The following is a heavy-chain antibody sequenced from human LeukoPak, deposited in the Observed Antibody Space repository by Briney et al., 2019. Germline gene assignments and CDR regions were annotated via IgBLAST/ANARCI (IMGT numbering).Heavy chain of an antibody. J-gene: IGHJ4*02. CDR1: GFTLSDHY. Sequence: GGSLRLSCAASGFTLSDHYMDWVRQAPGKGLEWVGRTRNKANSYTTEYAAPVKGRFTISRADSKNSLYLQMNSLKTEDTAVYYCVREVRGSRSFDYWGQGTLVTVSS. V-gene: IGHV3-72*01. D-gene: IGHD3-16*01. CDR3: VREVRGSRSFDY. CDR2: TRNKANSYTT.